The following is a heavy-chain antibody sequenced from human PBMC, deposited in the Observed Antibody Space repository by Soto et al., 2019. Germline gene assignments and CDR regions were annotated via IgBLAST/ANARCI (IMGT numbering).Heavy chain of an antibody. D-gene: IGHD3-3*02. CDR1: GDSISSSHW. CDR2: ISHSGST. Sequence: SETLSLTCAVSGDSISSSHWCNWVRQPPGKGLEWIGQISHSGSTNYNPSLTSRVTISVNKSKNHFSLKLTSVTAADTAVYYCAALHFWSGPWTHTRLDYWGQGTLVTVSS. J-gene: IGHJ4*02. V-gene: IGHV4-4*02. CDR3: AALHFWSGPWTHTRLDY.